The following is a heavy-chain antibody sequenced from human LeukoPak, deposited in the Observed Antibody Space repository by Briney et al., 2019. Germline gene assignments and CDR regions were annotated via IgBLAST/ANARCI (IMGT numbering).Heavy chain of an antibody. CDR3: ARGGYSSSDDAFDI. J-gene: IGHJ3*02. CDR1: GGSISSGGYY. Sequence: PSETLSLTCTVSGGSISSGGYYWSWIRQHPGKGLEWIGYIYYSGSTYYNPSLKSRVTISVDTSKNQFSLKLSSVTAADTAVYYCARGGYSSSDDAFDIWGQGTMATVSS. V-gene: IGHV4-31*03. D-gene: IGHD6-6*01. CDR2: IYYSGST.